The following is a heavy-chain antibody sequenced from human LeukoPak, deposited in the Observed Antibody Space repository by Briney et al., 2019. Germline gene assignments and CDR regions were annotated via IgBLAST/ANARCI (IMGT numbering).Heavy chain of an antibody. CDR2: MNPNSGNT. CDR1: GYTFTSYD. Sequence: ASVKVSCKASGYTFTSYDINWVRQATGQGLEWMGWMNPNSGNTGYAQKFQGRVTMTRNTSISTAYMELSSLRSEDTAVYYCAKVGRDSGPKIQLFPLDYWGQGTLVTVSS. D-gene: IGHD5-18*01. CDR3: AKVGRDSGPKIQLFPLDY. J-gene: IGHJ4*02. V-gene: IGHV1-8*01.